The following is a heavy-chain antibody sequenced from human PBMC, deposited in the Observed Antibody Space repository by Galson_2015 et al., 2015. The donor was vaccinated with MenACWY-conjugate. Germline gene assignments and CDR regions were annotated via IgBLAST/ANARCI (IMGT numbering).Heavy chain of an antibody. D-gene: IGHD3-10*01. V-gene: IGHV3-30*18. Sequence: SLRLSCAASGFTFSSYGMHWVRQAPGKGLEWVAVISYDGSNKYYADSVKGRFTISRDNSKNTLYLQMNGLRAEDTAVYYCAKEGVGSPNFDYWGQGTLVTVSS. CDR2: ISYDGSNK. CDR1: GFTFSSYG. CDR3: AKEGVGSPNFDY. J-gene: IGHJ4*02.